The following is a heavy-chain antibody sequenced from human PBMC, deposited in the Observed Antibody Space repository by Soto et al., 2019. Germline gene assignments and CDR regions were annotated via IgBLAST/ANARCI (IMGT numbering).Heavy chain of an antibody. V-gene: IGHV1-46*01. D-gene: IGHD6-19*01. CDR3: ARVQWLDDY. CDR1: GYTFTYYY. J-gene: IGHJ4*02. CDR2: INPNSGST. Sequence: ASVKVSCKASGYTFTYYYIHWVRQAPGQGLEWMGIINPNSGSTTYAQKFQGRVTMTRDTSTSTVYMGLTSLTSEDTAVYYCARVQWLDDYWGQGTLVTVSS.